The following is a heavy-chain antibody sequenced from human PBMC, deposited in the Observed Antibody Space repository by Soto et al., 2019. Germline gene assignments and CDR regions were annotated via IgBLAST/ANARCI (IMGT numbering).Heavy chain of an antibody. V-gene: IGHV4-59*01. CDR3: ARQGHYYDSSGYSWFDS. J-gene: IGHJ5*01. D-gene: IGHD3-22*01. CDR2: IYDSGST. Sequence: PSETLSLTCTVSGGSISNYYWSWVRQPPGKGLEWIGYIYDSGSTNYNPSLKSRVTISVDTSKNQFSLRLTSVTAADTAVYYCARQGHYYDSSGYSWFDSWGQGTLVTVSS. CDR1: GGSISNYY.